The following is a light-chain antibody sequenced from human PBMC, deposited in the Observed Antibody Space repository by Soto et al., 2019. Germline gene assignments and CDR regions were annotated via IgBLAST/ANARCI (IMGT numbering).Light chain of an antibody. V-gene: IGKV3-11*01. Sequence: EIVLTQSPGTLSLSPGGRAILSCRASQSVHTFLAWYRQKPGQSPRLLISDTWHRATGIPARFSGSGSGTDFTLTISSLEPEDFAVYYCQQRFKWPLTFGGGTRVEIK. J-gene: IGKJ4*01. CDR1: QSVHTF. CDR2: DTW. CDR3: QQRFKWPLT.